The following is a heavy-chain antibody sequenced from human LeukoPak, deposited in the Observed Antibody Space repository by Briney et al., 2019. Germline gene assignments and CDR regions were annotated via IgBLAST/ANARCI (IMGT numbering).Heavy chain of an antibody. Sequence: QPGGSLRLSCAGSGFNVSRNYMSWVRQAPGKGLEWVSVIYTGGGTHYADSVKGRFTISRDNSKNSLYLQMNTLRAEDTAVYYCVRGAAARNWGQGTLVTVSS. CDR3: VRGAAARN. V-gene: IGHV3-66*02. CDR2: IYTGGGT. D-gene: IGHD1-14*01. J-gene: IGHJ4*02. CDR1: GFNVSRNY.